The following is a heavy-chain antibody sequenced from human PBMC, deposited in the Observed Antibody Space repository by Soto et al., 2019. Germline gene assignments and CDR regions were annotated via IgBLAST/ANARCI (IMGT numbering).Heavy chain of an antibody. CDR2: ISGSGDST. CDR3: AKRSTGTYFDY. V-gene: IGHV3-23*01. Sequence: EVQLLESGGGLVQPGGSLRLSCAASGFTFSSYAMSWVRQAPGKGLEWVSVISGSGDSTSYADSVKGRFTISRDNSKNTLYLQMNSLRAEYTAVYYCAKRSTGTYFDYWGQGTLVTVSS. D-gene: IGHD1-1*01. J-gene: IGHJ4*02. CDR1: GFTFSSYA.